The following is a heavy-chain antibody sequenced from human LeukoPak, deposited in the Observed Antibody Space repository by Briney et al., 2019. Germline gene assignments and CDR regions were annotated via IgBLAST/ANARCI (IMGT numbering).Heavy chain of an antibody. J-gene: IGHJ4*02. Sequence: GGSLRLSCAASGFTFSSYGMHWVRQVPGKGLEWAAVIWYDGSNKYYADSVKGRFTISRDNSKNTLYLQMNSLRAEDTAVYYCARVGSSSWYGDYWGQGTLVTVSS. CDR2: IWYDGSNK. V-gene: IGHV3-33*01. CDR3: ARVGSSSWYGDY. D-gene: IGHD6-13*01. CDR1: GFTFSSYG.